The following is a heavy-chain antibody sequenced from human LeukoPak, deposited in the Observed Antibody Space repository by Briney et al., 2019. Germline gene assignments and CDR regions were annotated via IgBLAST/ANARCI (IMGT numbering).Heavy chain of an antibody. CDR1: GGSFSGYY. CDR2: INHSGST. J-gene: IGHJ6*02. CDR3: ARVVGLRWYYYGMDV. Sequence: SETLSLTCAVYGGSFSGYYWSWIRQPPGKGLEWIGEINHSGSTNYNPSLKSRVTISVDTSRNQFSLKLSSVTAADTAVYYCARVVGLRWYYYGMDVWGQGTTVTVSS. D-gene: IGHD4-23*01. V-gene: IGHV4-34*01.